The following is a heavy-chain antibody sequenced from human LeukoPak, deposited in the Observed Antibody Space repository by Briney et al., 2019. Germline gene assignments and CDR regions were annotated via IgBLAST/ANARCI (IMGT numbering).Heavy chain of an antibody. CDR1: GGTFSRFA. J-gene: IGHJ4*02. CDR2: IISIFGTA. D-gene: IGHD3-22*01. CDR3: ARGVHVRVYDSNPHYGHY. V-gene: IGHV1-69*06. Sequence: ASVKVSCKASGGTFSRFAISWMRQAPGQGLEWMGGIISIFGTANYAQKFQGRVTITADKSTSTAYMELSSLRSEDTALYYCARGVHVRVYDSNPHYGHYWGQGTLVTVSS.